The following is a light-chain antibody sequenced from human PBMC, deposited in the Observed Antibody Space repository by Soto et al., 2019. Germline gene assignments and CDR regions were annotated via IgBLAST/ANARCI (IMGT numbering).Light chain of an antibody. CDR3: QTWGTGIV. Sequence: QLVLTQTPSASASLGASVKLTCTLSSGHSDYAIAWHQQHPEKGPRYLMKLNSDGSHSRGDGIPDRFSGSRSGAERYLTISCLQSEDEADYYCQTWGTGIVFGGGTKLTVL. J-gene: IGLJ2*01. CDR2: LNSDGSH. V-gene: IGLV4-69*01. CDR1: SGHSDYA.